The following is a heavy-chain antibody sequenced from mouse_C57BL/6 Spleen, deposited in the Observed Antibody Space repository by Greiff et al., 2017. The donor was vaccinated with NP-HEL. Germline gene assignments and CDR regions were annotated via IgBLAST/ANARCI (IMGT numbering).Heavy chain of an antibody. CDR3: ARKRAYYDYDHYAMDC. V-gene: IGHV1-78*01. CDR2: IYPRDGST. J-gene: IGHJ4*01. CDR1: GYTFTDHT. D-gene: IGHD2-4*01. Sequence: QVQLQQSDAELVKPGASVKISCKVSGYTFTDHTIHWMKQRPEQGLEWIGYIYPRDGSTKYNEKFKGKATLTADKSSSTAYMQLNSLTSEDSAVYFCARKRAYYDYDHYAMDCWGQGTSVTVSS.